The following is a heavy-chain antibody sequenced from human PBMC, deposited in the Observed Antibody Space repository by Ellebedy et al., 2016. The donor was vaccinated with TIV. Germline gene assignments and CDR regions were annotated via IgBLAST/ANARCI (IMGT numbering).Heavy chain of an antibody. V-gene: IGHV4-59*12. CDR1: GGSISSYY. CDR3: ARDHRVVTPGWFDP. Sequence: SETLSLTCTVSGGSISSYYWSWIRQPPGKGLEWIGYIYYSGSTYYNPSLKSRVTISVDRSKNQFSLKLSSVTAADTAVYYCARDHRVVTPGWFDPWGQGTLVTVSS. CDR2: IYYSGST. D-gene: IGHD4-23*01. J-gene: IGHJ5*02.